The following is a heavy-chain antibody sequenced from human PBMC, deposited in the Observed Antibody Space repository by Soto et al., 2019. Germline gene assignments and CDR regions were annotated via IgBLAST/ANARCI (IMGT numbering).Heavy chain of an antibody. Sequence: SVKVSCKASGGTFSSYAISWVRQAPGQGLEWMGGIIPIFGTANYAQKFQGRVTITADESTSTAYMELSSLRSEDTAVYYCARHDCISSSCYYYCYYGMEVWGQGTTVTVSS. CDR3: ARHDCISSSCYYYCYYGMEV. J-gene: IGHJ6*02. CDR1: GGTFSSYA. D-gene: IGHD2-2*01. V-gene: IGHV1-69*13. CDR2: IIPIFGTA.